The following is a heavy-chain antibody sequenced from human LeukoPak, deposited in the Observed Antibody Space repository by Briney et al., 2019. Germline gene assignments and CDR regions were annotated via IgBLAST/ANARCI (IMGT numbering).Heavy chain of an antibody. Sequence: SQTLSLTCAVSGGSISSGGYSWSWIRQPPGKGLEWIGYIYHSGSTYCNPSLKSRVTISVDRSKNQFSLKLSSVTAADTAVYYCASRIVGATHFDYWGQGTLVTVSS. CDR1: GGSISSGGYS. J-gene: IGHJ4*02. V-gene: IGHV4-30-2*01. CDR2: IYHSGST. D-gene: IGHD1-26*01. CDR3: ASRIVGATHFDY.